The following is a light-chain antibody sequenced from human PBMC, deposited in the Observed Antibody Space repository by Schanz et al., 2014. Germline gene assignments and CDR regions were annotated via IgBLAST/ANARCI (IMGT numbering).Light chain of an antibody. V-gene: IGKV3-20*01. Sequence: EIVLTQSPATLSVSPGERATLSCRASQSVSSNLAWYQQKPGQAPRLLIYGASTGATGIPDRFSGSGSGTDFTLTISRLEPEDFAVYYCQQYGNSPGTFGQGTRLEIE. CDR3: QQYGNSPGT. J-gene: IGKJ5*01. CDR1: QSVSSN. CDR2: GAS.